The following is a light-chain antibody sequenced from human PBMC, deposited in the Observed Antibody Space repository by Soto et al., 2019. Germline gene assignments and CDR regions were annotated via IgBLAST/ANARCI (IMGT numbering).Light chain of an antibody. J-gene: IGLJ2*01. V-gene: IGLV2-14*01. CDR3: SSYTSSITVV. Sequence: QSALTQPASVSGSPGQSVTISCTGTSSDIGGYNFVAWYQHHPNKAPKLKIYEVSNRPSGVSNRFSGSKSGNTASLTISGLQAEDEAVYYCSSYTSSITVVFGGGTKLTVL. CDR1: SSDIGGYNF. CDR2: EVS.